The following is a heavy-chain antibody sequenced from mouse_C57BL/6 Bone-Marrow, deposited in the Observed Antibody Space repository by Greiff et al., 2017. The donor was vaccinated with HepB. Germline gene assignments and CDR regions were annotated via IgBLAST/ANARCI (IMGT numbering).Heavy chain of an antibody. CDR1: GYSFTSYY. V-gene: IGHV1-66*01. Sequence: QVQLQQSGPELVKPGASVKISCKASGYSFTSYYIHWVKQRPGQGLEWIGWIYPGSGNTKYNEKFKGKATLTADTSSSTAYMQLSSLTSEDSAVYYCARGDLLWLDYAMDYWGQGTSVTVSS. CDR3: ARGDLLWLDYAMDY. CDR2: IYPGSGNT. J-gene: IGHJ4*01. D-gene: IGHD2-2*01.